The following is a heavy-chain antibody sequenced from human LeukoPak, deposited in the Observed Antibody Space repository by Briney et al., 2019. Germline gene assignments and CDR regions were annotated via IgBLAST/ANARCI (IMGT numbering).Heavy chain of an antibody. Sequence: SETLSLTCVVYGGSFSGYHWSWIRQPPGKGLEWIGEINHSGSTNYNPSLKSRVTISVDTSKNQFSLKLSSVTAADTAVYYCARGFSYYYDSSGYLFDAFDIWGQGTMVTVSS. CDR1: GGSFSGYH. D-gene: IGHD3-22*01. CDR3: ARGFSYYYDSSGYLFDAFDI. CDR2: INHSGST. J-gene: IGHJ3*02. V-gene: IGHV4-34*01.